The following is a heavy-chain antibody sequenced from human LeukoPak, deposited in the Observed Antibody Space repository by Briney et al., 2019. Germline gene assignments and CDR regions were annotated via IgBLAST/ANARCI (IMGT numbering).Heavy chain of an antibody. J-gene: IGHJ4*02. Sequence: PGRSLRLSCAASGFTFDDYAMPWVRQAPGKGLEWVAVISYDGSNKYYADSVKGRFTISRDNSKNTLYLQMNSLRAEDTAVYYCARDPAHYYDSSGYYYFDYWGQGTLVTVSS. CDR2: ISYDGSNK. CDR3: ARDPAHYYDSSGYYYFDY. V-gene: IGHV3-30-3*01. CDR1: GFTFDDYA. D-gene: IGHD3-22*01.